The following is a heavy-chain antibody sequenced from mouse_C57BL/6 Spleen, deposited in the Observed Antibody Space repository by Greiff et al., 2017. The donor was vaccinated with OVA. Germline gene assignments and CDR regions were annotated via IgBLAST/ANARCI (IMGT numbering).Heavy chain of an antibody. CDR3: SRTGTAWFAY. J-gene: IGHJ3*01. D-gene: IGHD4-1*01. CDR1: GYTFTDYE. Sequence: QVQLKQSGAELVRPGASVTLSCKASGYTFTDYEMHWVKQTPVHGLEWIGAIDPETGGTAYNQKFKGKAILTADKSSSTAYMEHRSLTSEDSAVYYCSRTGTAWFAYWGQGTLVTVSA. V-gene: IGHV1-15*01. CDR2: IDPETGGT.